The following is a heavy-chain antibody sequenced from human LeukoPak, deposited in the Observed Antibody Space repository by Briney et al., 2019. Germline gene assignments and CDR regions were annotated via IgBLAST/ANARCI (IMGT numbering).Heavy chain of an antibody. Sequence: GGSLRLSCAASGFTFSSYAMSWVRQAPGKGLEWVSAISGSGGSTYYADSVKGRFTISRDNSKNTLYLQMSSLRADDTAVYYCAKAADNGYYYYFDYWGQGTLVTVSS. CDR1: GFTFSSYA. J-gene: IGHJ4*02. CDR3: AKAADNGYYYYFDY. V-gene: IGHV3-23*01. D-gene: IGHD3-22*01. CDR2: ISGSGGST.